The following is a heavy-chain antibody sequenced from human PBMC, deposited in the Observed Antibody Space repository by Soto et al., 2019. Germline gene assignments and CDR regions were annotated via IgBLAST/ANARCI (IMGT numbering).Heavy chain of an antibody. CDR1: GGSISSSSYY. J-gene: IGHJ4*02. V-gene: IGHV4-39*01. D-gene: IGHD5-18*01. Sequence: SETLSLTCTVSGGSISSSSYYWGWIRQPPGKGLEWIGSIYYSGSTYYNPSLKSRVTISVDTSKNQFSLKLSSVTAADTAVYYCARDTAMVKGSVYFDYWGQGTLVTVSS. CDR2: IYYSGST. CDR3: ARDTAMVKGSVYFDY.